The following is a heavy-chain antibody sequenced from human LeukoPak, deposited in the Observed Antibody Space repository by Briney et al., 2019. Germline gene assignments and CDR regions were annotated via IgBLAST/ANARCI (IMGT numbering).Heavy chain of an antibody. Sequence: SVKVSCKASGGTFSSYAISWVRQAPGQGLEWMGRIIPILGIANYAQKFQGRVTITADKSTSTAYMELSSLRSEDTAVYYCARDPDSSSWYSNWFDPWGQGTLVTVSS. V-gene: IGHV1-69*04. D-gene: IGHD6-13*01. J-gene: IGHJ5*02. CDR1: GGTFSSYA. CDR2: IIPILGIA. CDR3: ARDPDSSSWYSNWFDP.